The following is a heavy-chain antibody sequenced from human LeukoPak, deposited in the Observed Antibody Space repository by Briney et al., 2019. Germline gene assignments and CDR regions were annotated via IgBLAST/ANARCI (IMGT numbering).Heavy chain of an antibody. CDR3: AAGGGWDPSFGVVTHIDA. D-gene: IGHD3-3*01. J-gene: IGHJ6*03. CDR1: GFTFNSYS. V-gene: IGHV3-21*01. Sequence: PGGSLRLSCAASGFTFNSYSMNWVRQAPGKGLEWVSSISSSSSYIYYADSVKGRFTISRDNAKNSLYLQMNSLRVEDTAVYYCAAGGGWDPSFGVVTHIDAWGKGTTVVVS. CDR2: ISSSSSYI.